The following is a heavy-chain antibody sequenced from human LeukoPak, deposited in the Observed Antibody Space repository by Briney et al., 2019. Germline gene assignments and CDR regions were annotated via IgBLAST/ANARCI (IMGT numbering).Heavy chain of an antibody. V-gene: IGHV3-NL1*01. J-gene: IGHJ6*04. CDR3: ARNSMMDV. CDR2: IYTGGNT. Sequence: PGRSLRLSCAASGFTFSSYGMHWVRQAPGKGLEWVSMIYTGGNTYYADSVKGRFTISRDDSKNTIYLQMYSLRAGDTAVYYCARNSMMDVWGKGTTVTVSS. CDR1: GFTFSSYG.